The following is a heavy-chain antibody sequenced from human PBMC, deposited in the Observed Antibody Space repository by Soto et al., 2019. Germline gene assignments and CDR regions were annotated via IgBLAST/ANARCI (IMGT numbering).Heavy chain of an antibody. J-gene: IGHJ4*02. Sequence: SETLSLTCTVSGGYNSSYYWSWTRQPAGKGLEWIGRIYTSGSTNYNPSLKSRVTMSVDTSKNQFSLKLSSVTAADTAVYYCARSVATVTTNYFDYWGQGTLVTVSS. D-gene: IGHD4-17*01. CDR3: ARSVATVTTNYFDY. CDR2: IYTSGST. CDR1: GGYNSSYY. V-gene: IGHV4-4*07.